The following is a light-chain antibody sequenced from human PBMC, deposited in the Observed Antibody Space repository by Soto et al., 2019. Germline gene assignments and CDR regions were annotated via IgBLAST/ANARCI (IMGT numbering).Light chain of an antibody. Sequence: EIVMTQSPATLSVSPGERATLSCRASQSVSRNLAWYQHKPGQAPRLLIYGASTRATGIPARFSGSGSGTEFTLTISSLQSEDFAVYYCQQYNNWPPRGTFGQGTKVEIK. CDR1: QSVSRN. V-gene: IGKV3-15*01. CDR2: GAS. J-gene: IGKJ1*01. CDR3: QQYNNWPPRGT.